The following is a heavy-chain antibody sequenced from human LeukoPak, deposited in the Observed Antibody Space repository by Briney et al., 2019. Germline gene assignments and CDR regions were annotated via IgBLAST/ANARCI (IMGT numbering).Heavy chain of an antibody. CDR3: ARVLGYCSGGSCSSFDY. V-gene: IGHV1-8*03. CDR2: MNPNSGNT. J-gene: IGHJ4*02. Sequence: ASVKVSCKASGYTFTSYDINWVRQATGQGLEWMGWMNPNSGNTGYAQKFQGRVTITRNTSISTAYMELSSLRSEDTAVYYCARVLGYCSGGSCSSFDYWGQGTLVTVSS. CDR1: GYTFTSYD. D-gene: IGHD2-15*01.